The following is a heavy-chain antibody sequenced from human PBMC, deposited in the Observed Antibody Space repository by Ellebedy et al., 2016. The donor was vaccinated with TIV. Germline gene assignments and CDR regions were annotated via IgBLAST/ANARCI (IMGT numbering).Heavy chain of an antibody. D-gene: IGHD6-13*01. CDR2: MNPNSGNT. J-gene: IGHJ4*02. CDR3: ARGPIQFRGIAAAGYFDY. CDR1: GYTFTSYD. Sequence: ASVKVSXKASGYTFTSYDINWVRQATGQGLEWMGWMNPNSGNTGYAQKFQGRVTMTRNTSISTAYMELSSLRSEDTAVYYCARGPIQFRGIAAAGYFDYWGQGTLVTVSS. V-gene: IGHV1-8*01.